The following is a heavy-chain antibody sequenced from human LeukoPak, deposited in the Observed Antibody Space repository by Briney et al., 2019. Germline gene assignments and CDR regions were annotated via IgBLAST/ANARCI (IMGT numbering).Heavy chain of an antibody. CDR3: ARAQRDY. CDR1: GFTFSSYA. V-gene: IGHV3-30-3*01. J-gene: IGHJ4*02. CDR2: ISYDGSNK. D-gene: IGHD5-24*01. Sequence: GGSLKLSCAASGFTFSSYAMHWVRQAPGKGLEWVAVISYDGSNKYYADSVKGRFTISRDNSKNTLYLQMNSLRAEDTAVYSCARAQRDYWGRGTLVTVSS.